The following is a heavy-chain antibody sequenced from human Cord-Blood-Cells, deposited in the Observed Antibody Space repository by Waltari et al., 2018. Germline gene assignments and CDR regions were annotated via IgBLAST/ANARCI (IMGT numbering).Heavy chain of an antibody. J-gene: IGHJ3*02. CDR2: IKQDGSEK. CDR3: ARDRGEAAASEDAFDI. CDR1: GFTFSSYW. Sequence: EVQLVESGGGLVQPGGPLRLSCAASGFTFSSYWMSWVRQAPGKGLEWVANIKQDGSEKYYVDSVKGRFTISRDNAKNSLYLQMNSLRAEDTAVYYCARDRGEAAASEDAFDIWGQGTMVTVSS. V-gene: IGHV3-7*01. D-gene: IGHD6-13*01.